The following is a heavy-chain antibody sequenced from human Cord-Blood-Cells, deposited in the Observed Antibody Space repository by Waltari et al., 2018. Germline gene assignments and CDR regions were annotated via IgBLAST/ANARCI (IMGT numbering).Heavy chain of an antibody. CDR2: IYSGGST. J-gene: IGHJ3*02. Sequence: EVQVVECGGGGSQLGGSRRVACRGTGGTGRGKYMRGGRQARGRGMEGVSVIYSGGSTYYADSVKGRFTISRDNSKNTRYLKMNSLRAEDTAVYYCARGIVVVIASSRAFDIWGQGTMVTVSS. V-gene: IGHV3-53*01. D-gene: IGHD2-21*01. CDR1: GGTGRGKY. CDR3: ARGIVVVIASSRAFDI.